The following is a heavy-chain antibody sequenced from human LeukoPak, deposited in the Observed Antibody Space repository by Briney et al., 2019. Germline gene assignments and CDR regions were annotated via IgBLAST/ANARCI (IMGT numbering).Heavy chain of an antibody. CDR3: ARNWRRIAVAGTKVGHAFDI. CDR1: GGSISSYY. J-gene: IGHJ3*02. Sequence: SETLSLTCTVSGGSISSYYWSWIRQPPGKGLEWIGYIYYSGSTNYNPSLKSRVTISVDTSKNQFSLKLSSVTAADTAVYYCARNWRRIAVAGTKVGHAFDIWGQGTMVTVSS. D-gene: IGHD6-19*01. V-gene: IGHV4-59*01. CDR2: IYYSGST.